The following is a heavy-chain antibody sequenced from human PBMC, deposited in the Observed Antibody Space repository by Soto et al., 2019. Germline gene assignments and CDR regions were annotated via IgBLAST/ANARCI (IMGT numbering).Heavy chain of an antibody. CDR3: HTVTNADWDYFDY. CDR1: GYTFTSYA. CDR2: INAGNGNT. D-gene: IGHD4-4*01. V-gene: IGHV1-3*01. J-gene: IGHJ4*02. Sequence: QVQLVQSGAEVKKPGASVKVSCKASGYTFTSYAMHWVRQAPGQRLEWMGWINAGNGNTKYSQKFQGRVTITRDTSASTAYMELSSLRSEDTAVYYCHTVTNADWDYFDYWGQGTLVAVSS.